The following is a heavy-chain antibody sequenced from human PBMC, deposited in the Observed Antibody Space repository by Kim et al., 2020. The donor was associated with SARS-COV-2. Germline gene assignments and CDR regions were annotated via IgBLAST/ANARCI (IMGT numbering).Heavy chain of an antibody. D-gene: IGHD3-22*01. CDR2: IYPGDSDT. CDR1: GYSFTSYW. Sequence: GESLKISCKGSGYSFTSYWIGWVRQMPGKGLEWMGIIYPGDSDTRYSPSFQGQVTISADKSISTAYLQWSSLKASDTAMYYCARRSDLRGTYYYDSSGYYYDYWGQGTLVTVSS. V-gene: IGHV5-51*01. CDR3: ARRSDLRGTYYYDSSGYYYDY. J-gene: IGHJ4*02.